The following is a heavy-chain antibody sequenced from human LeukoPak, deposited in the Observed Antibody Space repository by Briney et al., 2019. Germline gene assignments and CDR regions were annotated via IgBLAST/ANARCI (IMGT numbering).Heavy chain of an antibody. CDR2: ISGSGGST. D-gene: IGHD6-19*01. J-gene: IGHJ4*02. CDR1: GFTFSSYA. V-gene: IGHV3-23*01. CDR3: ARHSSVWFFDY. Sequence: GGSLRLSCAASGFTFSSYAMSWVRQAPGKGLEWVSAISGSGGSTYYADSVKDRFTISRDNSNNTLYLQMNSLRAEDTAVYYCARHSSVWFFDYWGQGTLVTVSS.